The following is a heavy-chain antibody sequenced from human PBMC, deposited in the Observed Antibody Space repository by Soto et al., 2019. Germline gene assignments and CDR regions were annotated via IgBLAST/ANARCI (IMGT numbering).Heavy chain of an antibody. Sequence: SVKVSCKASGGTFSRYAISWVRQAPGQGLEWMGGIIPIFGTANYAQKFQGRVTITADESTSTAYMELSSLRSEDTAVYYCARSPLGATGNAFDIWGQGTMVTV. J-gene: IGHJ3*02. D-gene: IGHD1-26*01. CDR2: IIPIFGTA. CDR3: ARSPLGATGNAFDI. V-gene: IGHV1-69*13. CDR1: GGTFSRYA.